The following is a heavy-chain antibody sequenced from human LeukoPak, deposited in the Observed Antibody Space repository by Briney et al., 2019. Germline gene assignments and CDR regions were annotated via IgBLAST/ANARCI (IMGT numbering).Heavy chain of an antibody. CDR1: GYTFTGYY. CDR3: ARGDEMTYYDFWSGRNAFDI. J-gene: IGHJ3*02. D-gene: IGHD3-3*01. Sequence: ASEKVSCKVSGYTFTGYYMHWVRQAPGQGLEWMGWINPNSGGTNYAQKFQGRVTMTRDTSISTAYMELSRLRSDDTAVYYCARGDEMTYYDFWSGRNAFDIWGQGTMVTVSS. V-gene: IGHV1-2*02. CDR2: INPNSGGT.